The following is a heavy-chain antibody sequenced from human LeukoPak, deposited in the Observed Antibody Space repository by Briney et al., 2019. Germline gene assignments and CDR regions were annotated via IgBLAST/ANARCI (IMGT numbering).Heavy chain of an antibody. Sequence: GGSLRLSCAASGFTFSSYSMNWVRQAPGKGLEWVSYISSSSSTIYYADSVKGRFTISRDNAKNSLYLQMNSLRAEDTAVYYCARETLDLNFDYWGQGTLVTVSS. V-gene: IGHV3-48*01. CDR2: ISSSSSTI. CDR1: GFTFSSYS. CDR3: ARETLDLNFDY. D-gene: IGHD1-1*01. J-gene: IGHJ4*02.